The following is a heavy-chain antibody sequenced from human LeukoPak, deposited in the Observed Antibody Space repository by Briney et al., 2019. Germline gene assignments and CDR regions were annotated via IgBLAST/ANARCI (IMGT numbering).Heavy chain of an antibody. V-gene: IGHV3-33*01. J-gene: IGHJ3*02. CDR2: IWYDGSNK. Sequence: PGRSLRLSCAASGFTFSSYGMHWVRQAPGKGLEWVAVIWYDGSNKYYADSVKGRFTISRDTSKNTLFLQMDSLRVEDTAVYYCAREADCRGGSCYRGAFDIWGQGTMVTVSS. D-gene: IGHD2-15*01. CDR3: AREADCRGGSCYRGAFDI. CDR1: GFTFSSYG.